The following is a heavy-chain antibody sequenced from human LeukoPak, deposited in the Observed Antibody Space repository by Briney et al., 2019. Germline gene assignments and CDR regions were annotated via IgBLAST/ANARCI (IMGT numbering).Heavy chain of an antibody. CDR3: ARDLGVAARPYYYYGMYV. CDR1: GFTFSSYA. CDR2: ISSNGGST. Sequence: GGSLRLSCSASGFTFSSYAMHWVRQAPGKGLEYVAAISSNGGSTYYADSVKGRFTISRDNSKNTLYLQMSSLRAEDTAVYYCARDLGVAARPYYYYGMYVWGQGTTVTVSS. V-gene: IGHV3-64D*06. D-gene: IGHD6-6*01. J-gene: IGHJ6*02.